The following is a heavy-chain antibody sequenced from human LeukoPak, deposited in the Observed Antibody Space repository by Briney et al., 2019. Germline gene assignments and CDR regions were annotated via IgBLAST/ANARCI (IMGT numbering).Heavy chain of an antibody. CDR3: ARGHFEYYYGSGSYLAGDDY. CDR1: GYTFTSYY. Sequence: ASVKVSCKASGYTFTSYYMHWVRQAPGQGLEWMGIINPSGGSTSYAQKFQGRVTMTRDMSTSTVYMELSSLRSEDTAVYYCARGHFEYYYGSGSYLAGDDYWGQGTLVTVSS. J-gene: IGHJ4*02. V-gene: IGHV1-46*01. CDR2: INPSGGST. D-gene: IGHD3-10*01.